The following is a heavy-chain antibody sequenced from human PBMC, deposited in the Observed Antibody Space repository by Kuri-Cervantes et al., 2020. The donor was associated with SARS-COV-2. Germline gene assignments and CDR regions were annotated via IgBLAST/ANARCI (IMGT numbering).Heavy chain of an antibody. CDR1: GFTFSDYG. Sequence: GGSRRPSCEVSGFTFSDYGMHWVRQAPANGLEWVAIISYDGSKRYYTDSVKGRFTISKDISKNTLYLEMNSLRVEDTAVYYCARLLGDYGSSSYDVQHYLDYWGQGTLVTVSS. CDR3: ARLLGDYGSSSYDVQHYLDY. J-gene: IGHJ4*02. V-gene: IGHV3-30-3*01. CDR2: ISYDGSKR. D-gene: IGHD4/OR15-4a*01.